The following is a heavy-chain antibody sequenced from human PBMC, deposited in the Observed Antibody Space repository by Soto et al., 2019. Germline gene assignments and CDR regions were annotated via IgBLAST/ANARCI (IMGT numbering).Heavy chain of an antibody. J-gene: IGHJ4*02. CDR2: IFHSGGT. V-gene: IGHV4-4*02. CDR1: GGSISSTNW. D-gene: IGHD6-13*01. CDR3: AGGIAAAAFFDY. Sequence: SETLSLTCAVSGGSISSTNWWSWVRQPPGKGLEWIGEIFHSGGTNHNPSLKSRVTISIDTSKNQFSLKLSSVTAADTAVYYCAGGIAAAAFFDYWGQGTQVTVSS.